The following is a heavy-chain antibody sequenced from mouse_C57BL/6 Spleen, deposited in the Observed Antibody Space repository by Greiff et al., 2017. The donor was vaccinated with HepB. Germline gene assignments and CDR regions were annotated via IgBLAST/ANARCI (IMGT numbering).Heavy chain of an antibody. CDR3: ARGDYYSNYVFWFAY. J-gene: IGHJ3*01. CDR1: GFTFSSYA. D-gene: IGHD2-5*01. CDR2: ISDGGSYT. V-gene: IGHV5-4*03. Sequence: EVMLVESGGGLVKPGGSLKLSCAASGFTFSSYAMSWVRQTPEKRLEWVATISDGGSYTYYPDNVKGRFTISRDNAKNNLYLQMSHLKSEDTAMYYCARGDYYSNYVFWFAYWGQGTLVTVSA.